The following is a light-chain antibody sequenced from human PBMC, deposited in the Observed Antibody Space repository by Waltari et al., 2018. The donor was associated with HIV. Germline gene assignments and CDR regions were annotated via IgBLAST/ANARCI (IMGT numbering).Light chain of an antibody. J-gene: IGLJ1*01. Sequence: QSALTPPAYVSGSLGPSITISCTGTSSDIGGYNYVSWYQQNPGKAPKLMISDVSHRPSGVSNRFSGSKSGNTSSLTISGLQAEDEADYYCSSYTSSSTLCVFGSGTKVTVL. CDR2: DVS. V-gene: IGLV2-14*03. CDR1: SSDIGGYNY. CDR3: SSYTSSSTLCV.